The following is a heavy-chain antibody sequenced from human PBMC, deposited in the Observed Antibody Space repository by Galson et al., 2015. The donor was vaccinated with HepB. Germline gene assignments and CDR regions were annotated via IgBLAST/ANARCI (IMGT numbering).Heavy chain of an antibody. V-gene: IGHV3-74*01. CDR2: INSDGSSL. J-gene: IGHJ4*02. CDR1: GFTFSNYW. Sequence: SLRLSCAASGFTFSNYWMNWVRQVPGKGLVWVSRINSDGSSLTYADSVKGRFTISRDNAKNTLYLQMNSLRAEDTAVYYCARGRYSYTSWEYHFDYWGQGTLVTVSS. D-gene: IGHD5-18*01. CDR3: ARGRYSYTSWEYHFDY.